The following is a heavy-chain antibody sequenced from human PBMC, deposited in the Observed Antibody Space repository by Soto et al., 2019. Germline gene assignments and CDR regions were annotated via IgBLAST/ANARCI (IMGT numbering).Heavy chain of an antibody. Sequence: QVQLVQSGTEVKKPGASVKVSCKASGYTFNNYGFSWVRQAPGQGLEWVGWIGTHNGDTTYAQSFQGRVTMTIDTITTTFYQELTDLTFDGTAVYFCGEDWRGAEGFDPWGQGTLVIVSS. V-gene: IGHV1-18*01. CDR2: IGTHNGDT. D-gene: IGHD3-3*01. CDR1: GYTFNNYG. J-gene: IGHJ5*02. CDR3: GEDWRGAEGFDP.